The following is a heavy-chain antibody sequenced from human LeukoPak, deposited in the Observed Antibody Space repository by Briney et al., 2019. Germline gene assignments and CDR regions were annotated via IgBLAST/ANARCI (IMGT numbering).Heavy chain of an antibody. J-gene: IGHJ4*02. D-gene: IGHD3-3*01. CDR2: IKQDGSEK. V-gene: IGHV3-7*01. Sequence: GGSLRLSCAASGFTFSSYWMSWVRQAPGKGLEWVANIKQDGSEKYYVDSVKGRFTISRDNAKNLLYLQMNSLRAEDTAVYYCASLNYDFWSGYLYFDYWGQGTLVTVSS. CDR1: GFTFSSYW. CDR3: ASLNYDFWSGYLYFDY.